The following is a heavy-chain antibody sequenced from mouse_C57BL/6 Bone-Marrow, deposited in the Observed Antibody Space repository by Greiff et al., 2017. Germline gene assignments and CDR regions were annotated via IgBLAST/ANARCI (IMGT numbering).Heavy chain of an antibody. CDR3: AREAGYYYGSSYGAMDY. D-gene: IGHD1-1*01. J-gene: IGHJ4*01. Sequence: VQLQQSGPELVKPGASVKIPCKASGYTFTDYNMDWVKQSHGKSLEWIGDINPNNGGTIYNQKFKGKATLTVAKSSSTAYMEICSLTSEDNAVYYCAREAGYYYGSSYGAMDYWGQGTSVTVSS. CDR2: INPNNGGT. V-gene: IGHV1-18*01. CDR1: GYTFTDYN.